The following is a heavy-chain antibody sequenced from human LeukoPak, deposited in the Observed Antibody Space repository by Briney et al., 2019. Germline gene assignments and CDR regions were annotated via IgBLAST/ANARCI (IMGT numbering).Heavy chain of an antibody. Sequence: ASVKVSCKASGYTFTNYYIHWVRQAPGQGLEWMVIINPTGGSASYAQKFQGRVSMTSDTSTSTLYLELGSLRSEDTAVYYCARDRSGSRWRWFDPWGQGTLVTVSS. CDR1: GYTFTNYY. CDR2: INPTGGSA. D-gene: IGHD6-13*01. J-gene: IGHJ5*02. V-gene: IGHV1-46*01. CDR3: ARDRSGSRWRWFDP.